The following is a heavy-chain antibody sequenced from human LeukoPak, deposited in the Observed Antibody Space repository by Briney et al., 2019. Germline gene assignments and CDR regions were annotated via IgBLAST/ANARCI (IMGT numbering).Heavy chain of an antibody. CDR3: ARDGGENWYYFDY. Sequence: PGRSLRLSCAASGFTFSSYAMHWVRQAPGKGLEWVAVISYDGRNKYYADSVKGRFTISRDNSKNTLSLQMNSLRAEDTAVYYCARDGGENWYYFDYWGQGTLVTVSS. V-gene: IGHV3-30*04. CDR2: ISYDGRNK. CDR1: GFTFSSYA. D-gene: IGHD3-16*01. J-gene: IGHJ4*02.